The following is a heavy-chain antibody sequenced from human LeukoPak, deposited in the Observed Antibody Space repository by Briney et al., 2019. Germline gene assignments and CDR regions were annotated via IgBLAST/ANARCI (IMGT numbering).Heavy chain of an antibody. V-gene: IGHV4-59*01. CDR2: IYYSGST. D-gene: IGHD3-10*01. CDR1: GGSISSYY. Sequence: SETLSLTCTVSGGSISSYYRSWIRQPPGKGLEWIGYIYYSGSTNYNPSLKSRVTISVDTSKNQFSLKLRSVTAADTAVYYCARATRGELLVSNGMDVWGQGTTVTVS. J-gene: IGHJ6*02. CDR3: ARATRGELLVSNGMDV.